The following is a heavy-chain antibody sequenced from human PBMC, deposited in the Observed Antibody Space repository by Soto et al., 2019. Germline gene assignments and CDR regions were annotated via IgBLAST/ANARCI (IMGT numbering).Heavy chain of an antibody. J-gene: IGHJ4*02. CDR3: ASGWMAAFDN. CDR2: IYYSGSA. V-gene: IGHV4-59*11. CDR1: GDSIKTHY. D-gene: IGHD2-2*03. Sequence: SSETLSLTCNVTGDSIKTHYWSWIRQAPGKGLGWIGYIYYSGSALYNPSLKRRVTISADTAKNQFSLRLTSLTAADTAVYYCASGWMAAFDNWGQGTLVTVSS.